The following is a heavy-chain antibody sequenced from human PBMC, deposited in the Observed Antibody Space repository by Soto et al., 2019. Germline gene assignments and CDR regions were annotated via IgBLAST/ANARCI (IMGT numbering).Heavy chain of an antibody. V-gene: IGHV3-15*01. CDR1: GFTFSNAW. D-gene: IGHD2-15*01. J-gene: IGHJ4*02. Sequence: EVQLVESGGGLVKPGGSLRLSCAASGFTFSNAWMIWVRQATGKGLEWVGRIKSKTDGGKTDYAAPVNGRFTISRDDSKNTLYLQMNSLQTEDTAVYYCTTEGPGYCSRGSGYAIDYWGQGTLITVSS. CDR3: TTEGPGYCSRGSGYAIDY. CDR2: IKSKTDGGKT.